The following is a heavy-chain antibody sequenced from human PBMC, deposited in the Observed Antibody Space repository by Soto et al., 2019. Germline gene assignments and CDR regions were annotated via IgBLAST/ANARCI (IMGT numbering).Heavy chain of an antibody. CDR3: ARAWYYYDISGYSAFGAFDI. CDR1: GGSISTHTHY. D-gene: IGHD3-22*01. V-gene: IGHV4-39*01. CDR2: IYYSGNT. Sequence: SETLSLTCTVSGGSISTHTHYWGWIRQPPGKGLEWIASIYYSGNTYHNPSLKSRVTVYVDTSKNQFSLKLSSVTAADTAVYYCARAWYYYDISGYSAFGAFDIWGQGTMVT. J-gene: IGHJ3*02.